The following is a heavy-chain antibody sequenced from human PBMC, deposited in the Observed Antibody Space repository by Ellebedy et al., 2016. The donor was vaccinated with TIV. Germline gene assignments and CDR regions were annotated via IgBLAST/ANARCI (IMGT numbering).Heavy chain of an antibody. V-gene: IGHV1-8*02. CDR2: MNPSSGNT. CDR3: ARGSGSYAWFDT. CDR1: GGTFGSYG. Sequence: AASVKVSCKASGGTFGSYGISWVRQAPGQGLEWLGWMNPSSGNTGSAQKFQGRVTMTRNNSISTAYMELSSLTSEDTAVYYCARGSGSYAWFDTWGQGTLVTVSS. J-gene: IGHJ5*02. D-gene: IGHD3-10*01.